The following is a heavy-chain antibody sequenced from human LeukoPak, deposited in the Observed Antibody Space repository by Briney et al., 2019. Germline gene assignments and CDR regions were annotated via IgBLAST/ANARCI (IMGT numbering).Heavy chain of an antibody. V-gene: IGHV2-5*01. D-gene: IGHD3-22*01. CDR1: GGSISSYYW. CDR2: IYWNDEK. J-gene: IGHJ3*02. Sequence: TLSLTCTVSGGSISSYYWSWIRQPPGKGLEWLALIYWNDEKRYSPSLKSRLTITKDTSKIQVVLAMTNVDPVDTATYYCAHTQYYYDSGGVDDGFDIWGQGTMVTVSS. CDR3: AHTQYYYDSGGVDDGFDI.